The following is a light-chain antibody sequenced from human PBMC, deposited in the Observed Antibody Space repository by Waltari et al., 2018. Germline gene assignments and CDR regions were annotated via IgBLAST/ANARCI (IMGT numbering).Light chain of an antibody. V-gene: IGKV1-12*01. CDR2: TAS. CDR3: QHTNSFPFT. Sequence: DIQMTQSPSSVSASVGDRVAITCRASQGISSWLAWYQQKPGKAPELLIYTASTLQSGFPSRFSGSGSGTDFTLTISSLQPEDIATYYCQHTNSFPFTFGQGTKLELK. CDR1: QGISSW. J-gene: IGKJ2*01.